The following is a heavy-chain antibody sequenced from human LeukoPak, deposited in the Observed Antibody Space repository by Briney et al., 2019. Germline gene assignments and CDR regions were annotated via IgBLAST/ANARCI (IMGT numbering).Heavy chain of an antibody. CDR1: GYSISSGYY. CDR3: ARGPYCNGGNCYYPEYYLDY. V-gene: IGHV4-38-2*02. CDR2: IYHSGST. Sequence: SETLSLTCTVSGYSISSGYYWGWIRQPPGKGLEWIGSIYHSGSTYYNPSLKSRVTISVDTSKNQFSLTLSSLTAADTAVYYCARGPYCNGGNCYYPEYYLDYWGQGTLVIVSS. J-gene: IGHJ4*02. D-gene: IGHD2-15*01.